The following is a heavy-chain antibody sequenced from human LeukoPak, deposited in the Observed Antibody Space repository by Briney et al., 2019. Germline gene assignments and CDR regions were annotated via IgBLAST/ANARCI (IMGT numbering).Heavy chain of an antibody. V-gene: IGHV4-59*01. Sequence: SETLSLTCTVSGGSISSYYWSWTRQPPGKGLEWTGYIYYSGSTNYNPSLKSRVTISVDTSKNQFSLKLSSVTAADTAVYYCARVRAPDFYFDYWGQGTLVTVSS. J-gene: IGHJ4*02. CDR2: IYYSGST. D-gene: IGHD3-3*01. CDR3: ARVRAPDFYFDY. CDR1: GGSISSYY.